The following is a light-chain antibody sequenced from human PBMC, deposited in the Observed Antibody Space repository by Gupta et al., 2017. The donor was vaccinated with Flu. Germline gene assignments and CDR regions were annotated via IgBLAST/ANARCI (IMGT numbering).Light chain of an antibody. V-gene: IGKV3-11*01. J-gene: IGKJ3*01. CDR3: QKRGNWPPFT. CDR2: DAS. CDR1: QSVGNY. Sequence: EIVLTQSPATLSLSPGERATLSCRASQSVGNYLAWLQQKPGQAPRLLMYDASNMDTGIPARFSGSGYGTDFTLTISSREPEDFAVYFCQKRGNWPPFTFGHGTKVDI.